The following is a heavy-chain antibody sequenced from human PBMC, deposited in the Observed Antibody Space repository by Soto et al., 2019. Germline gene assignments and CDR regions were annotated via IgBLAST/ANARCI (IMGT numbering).Heavy chain of an antibody. D-gene: IGHD4-17*01. CDR3: AVYGYGVSAAAY. V-gene: IGHV3-7*03. Sequence: GGSLSLSCAGSGLTFRNDWLSWVRQAPGKGLEWVANINQDGSERYYVDSVRGRFTISRDNVENSLYLQLNSLRPEDTAVYYCAVYGYGVSAAAYWGQGTLVTVSS. CDR2: INQDGSER. J-gene: IGHJ4*02. CDR1: GLTFRNDW.